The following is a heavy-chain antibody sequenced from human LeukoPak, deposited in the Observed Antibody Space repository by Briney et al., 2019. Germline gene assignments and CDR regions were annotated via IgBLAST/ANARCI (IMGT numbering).Heavy chain of an antibody. CDR3: ARSGRNGVPAAIDY. D-gene: IGHD2-2*02. J-gene: IGHJ4*02. Sequence: ASVKVSCKASGYTFTSYDINWVRQATGQGLEWMGWISAYNGNTNYAQKLQGRVTMTTDTSTSTAYMELRSLRSDDTAVYYCARSGRNGVPAAIDYWGQGTLVTVSS. CDR2: ISAYNGNT. CDR1: GYTFTSYD. V-gene: IGHV1-18*01.